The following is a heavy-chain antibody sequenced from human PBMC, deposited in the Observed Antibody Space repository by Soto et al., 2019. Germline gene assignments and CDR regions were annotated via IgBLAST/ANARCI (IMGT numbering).Heavy chain of an antibody. J-gene: IGHJ4*02. D-gene: IGHD3-10*01. CDR1: GFTFSHYW. CDR3: VRDGSGDLPLDY. V-gene: IGHV3-74*01. Sequence: DVQLVESGGGLVQPGGSLRLSCAPSGFTFSHYWMHWVRQGPGKGLVWVSLIDRDGTRTNYADSVKGRFTISRDNAKNTLYMKSNSLRVEDTAVYYWVRDGSGDLPLDYWGRGTLVTVSS. CDR2: IDRDGTRT.